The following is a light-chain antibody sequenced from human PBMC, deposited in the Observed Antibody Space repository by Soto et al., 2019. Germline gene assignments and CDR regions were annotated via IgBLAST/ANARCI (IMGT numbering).Light chain of an antibody. CDR1: QSISSY. V-gene: IGKV1-9*01. J-gene: IGKJ5*01. CDR3: QQLNSYPFT. CDR2: AAS. Sequence: DIQMTQSPSSLSASVGDRCTITFLASQSISSYLNWYQQKPGKAPKLLIYAASTLQSGVPSRFSGSGSGTDFTLTISSLQPEDFATYYCQQLNSYPFTFGQGTRLEIK.